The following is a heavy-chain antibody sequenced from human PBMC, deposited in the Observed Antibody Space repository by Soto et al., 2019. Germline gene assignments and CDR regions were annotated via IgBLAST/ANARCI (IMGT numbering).Heavy chain of an antibody. CDR3: AKPPESDWRVF. J-gene: IGHJ4*02. CDR2: VSGSGGST. D-gene: IGHD3-9*01. Sequence: EVQLLESGGGLVQPGGSLRLSCAASGFTFSSYAMSWVRQAPGKGLEWISAVSGSGGSTYYADSVKGRFTISRDNSKVTLYLQMNNLRAEDTDVAYGAKPPESDWRVFWVQGPLVTFSS. V-gene: IGHV3-23*01. CDR1: GFTFSSYA.